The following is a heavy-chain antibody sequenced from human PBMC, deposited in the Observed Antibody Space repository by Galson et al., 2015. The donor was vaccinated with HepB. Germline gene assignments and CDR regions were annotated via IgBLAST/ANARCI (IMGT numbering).Heavy chain of an antibody. J-gene: IGHJ5*02. CDR1: GFTFRSYA. Sequence: SLRLSCAASGFTFRSYAMSWVRQAPGKGLEWVSTISGSGGSTFYSDSVKGRFTISRDNSENTLSLQMNSLRAEATAVYYCAKSPAGGWWRGSWFDRWGQGTLVTVSS. D-gene: IGHD6-19*01. V-gene: IGHV3-23*01. CDR2: ISGSGGST. CDR3: AKSPAGGWWRGSWFDR.